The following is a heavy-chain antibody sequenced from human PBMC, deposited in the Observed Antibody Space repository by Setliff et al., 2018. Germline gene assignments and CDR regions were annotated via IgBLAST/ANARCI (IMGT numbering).Heavy chain of an antibody. V-gene: IGHV4-4*07. CDR2: IYTSGST. CDR1: GGSISSYY. Sequence: KTSETLSLTCTVSGGSISSYYWSWIRQPAGKGLEWIGRIYTSGSTNYNPSLKSRVTMSIDTSKNQFSLKLNSVTAADMAVYYCAREQWLDPPGYYYMDVWAKGTTVTVSS. D-gene: IGHD6-19*01. J-gene: IGHJ6*03. CDR3: AREQWLDPPGYYYMDV.